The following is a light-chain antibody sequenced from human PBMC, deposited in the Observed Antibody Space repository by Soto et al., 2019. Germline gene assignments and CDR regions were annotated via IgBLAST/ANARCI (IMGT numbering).Light chain of an antibody. Sequence: DIVITQSPDSVTVALGERATINCRSSPSVLYSSNNKNYLAWYQQKSGQPPKLLIYWASTRESGVPDRFSGSGSGTDFTLTISSLQAEDVDVYYCQQYYSAHPKFGEGTKVDI. J-gene: IGKJ1*01. CDR1: PSVLYSSNNKNY. CDR2: WAS. CDR3: QQYYSAHPK. V-gene: IGKV4-1*01.